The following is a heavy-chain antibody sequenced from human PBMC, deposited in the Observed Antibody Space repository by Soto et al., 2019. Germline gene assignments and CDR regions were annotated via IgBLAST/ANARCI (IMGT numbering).Heavy chain of an antibody. CDR1: GGYIGSFY. CDR3: EGAYYDSSGSQFDV. D-gene: IGHD3-22*01. V-gene: IGHV4-59*01. CDR2: ICYSGST. J-gene: IGHJ4*02. Sequence: FETMPLRYSVSGGYIGSFYWRRIRQPPGKGLEWIGYICYSGSTNYNPSLTSRVTISVDTSKNQCSLKLIAVTAADTAVYYCEGAYYDSSGSQFDVWGQGILVTVYS.